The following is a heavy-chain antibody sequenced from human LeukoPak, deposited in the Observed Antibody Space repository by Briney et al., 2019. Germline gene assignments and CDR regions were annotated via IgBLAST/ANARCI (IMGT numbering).Heavy chain of an antibody. Sequence: GGSLRLSCAASGFTFDDYAMHWVRQAPGKGLEWVSGISWNSGSIGYADSVKGRFTISRDNAKNSLYLQMNSLRAEDTALYYCAKDILRKSYALDYWGQGTLVTVSS. V-gene: IGHV3-9*01. CDR3: AKDILRKSYALDY. CDR2: ISWNSGSI. CDR1: GFTFDDYA. J-gene: IGHJ4*02. D-gene: IGHD2-2*01.